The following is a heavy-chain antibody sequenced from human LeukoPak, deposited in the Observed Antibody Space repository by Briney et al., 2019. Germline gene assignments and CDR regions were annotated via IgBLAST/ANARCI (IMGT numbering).Heavy chain of an antibody. D-gene: IGHD3-9*01. V-gene: IGHV4-59*01. J-gene: IGHJ3*02. CDR3: ARDGAVDILTGYGAFDM. CDR1: GGSISSYY. CDR2: IYYSGST. Sequence: SETLSLTCTVSGGSISSYYWSWIRQPPGKGLEWIGYIYYSGSTNYNPSLKSRVTTSLDTSRNQFSLKLSSVTAADTAVYYCARDGAVDILTGYGAFDMWGQGTMVTVSS.